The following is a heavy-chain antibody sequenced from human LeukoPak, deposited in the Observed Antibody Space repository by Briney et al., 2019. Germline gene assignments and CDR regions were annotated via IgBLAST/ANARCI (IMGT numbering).Heavy chain of an antibody. CDR1: GYTFTGYY. Sequence: ASVKVSCKASGYTFTGYYMHWVRQAPGQGLEWMGWINPNSGGTNYAQKFQGRVTMTRDTSISTAYMELSRLRSDDTAVYYCARANGWWYYDSSGRGCWFDPWGQGTLVTVSS. V-gene: IGHV1-2*02. J-gene: IGHJ5*02. CDR3: ARANGWWYYDSSGRGCWFDP. CDR2: INPNSGGT. D-gene: IGHD3-22*01.